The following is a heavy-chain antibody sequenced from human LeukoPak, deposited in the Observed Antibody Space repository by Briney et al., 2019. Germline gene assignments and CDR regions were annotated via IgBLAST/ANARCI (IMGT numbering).Heavy chain of an antibody. D-gene: IGHD6-19*01. V-gene: IGHV4-4*02. CDR3: ARRVSMSSAGVPDTWLDP. Sequence: TSETLSLTCAVSGGSISSTNWWSWVRQPPGKGLEWIGEIYHSGSTNYNPSLKSRVTISVDTSKNQFSLKLSSVTAADTAVYYCARRVSMSSAGVPDTWLDPWGQGTLVTVSS. CDR1: GGSISSTNW. CDR2: IYHSGST. J-gene: IGHJ5*02.